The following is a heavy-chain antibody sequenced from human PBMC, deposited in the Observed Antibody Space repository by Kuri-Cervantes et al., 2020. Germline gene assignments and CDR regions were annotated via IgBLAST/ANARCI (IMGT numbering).Heavy chain of an antibody. CDR2: IRYDGSSK. CDR1: GFTFSNYG. V-gene: IGHV3-30*02. CDR3: ARAGGRGYSGYEFDY. D-gene: IGHD5-12*01. J-gene: IGHJ4*02. Sequence: GGSLRLSCAASGFTFSNYGIHWVRQAPGKGLEWVAFIRYDGSSKYYADSVKGRFTISRDDSKNTLYLQMNSLRAEDTAVYYCARAGGRGYSGYEFDYWGQGTLVTVSS.